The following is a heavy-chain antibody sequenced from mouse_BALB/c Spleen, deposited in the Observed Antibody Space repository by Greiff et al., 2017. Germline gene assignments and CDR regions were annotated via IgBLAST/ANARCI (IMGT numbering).Heavy chain of an antibody. Sequence: QVQLQHSGAELVRPGTSVKVSCKASGYAFTNYLIEWVKQRPGQGLEWIGVINPGSGGTNYNEKFKGKATLTADKSSSTAYMQLSSLTSDDSAVYFCARSSYPVRYYAMDYWGQGTSVTVSS. J-gene: IGHJ4*01. CDR3: ARSSYPVRYYAMDY. CDR1: GYAFTNYL. D-gene: IGHD2-10*01. V-gene: IGHV1-54*03. CDR2: INPGSGGT.